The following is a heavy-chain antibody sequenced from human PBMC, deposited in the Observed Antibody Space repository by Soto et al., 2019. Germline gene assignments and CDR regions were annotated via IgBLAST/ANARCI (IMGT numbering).Heavy chain of an antibody. CDR1: GFIFSNYV. V-gene: IGHV3-30-3*01. D-gene: IGHD3-10*01. CDR2: MSYDGTTK. Sequence: QVPLVESGGGVVQPGRSLRLSCAASGFIFSNYVMYWVRQAPGKGLEWVAFMSYDGTTKYYADSVKGRFTISRDNSKNTLYLQMNSLRPEDTAVYYCAREVLWSRYFDYWGQGTLVTVSS. CDR3: AREVLWSRYFDY. J-gene: IGHJ4*02.